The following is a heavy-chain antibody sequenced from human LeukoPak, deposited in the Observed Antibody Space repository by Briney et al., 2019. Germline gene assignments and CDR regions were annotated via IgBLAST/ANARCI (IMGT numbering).Heavy chain of an antibody. CDR3: ARGWEYSSGWYYFDY. D-gene: IGHD6-19*01. Sequence: SQTLSLTCAISGDSVSSNSAAWNWIRQSPSRGLEWLGRTYYMSKWNNDYAAAVKSRITINPDTSKNQFSLELNSVTPEDTAVYYCARGWEYSSGWYYFDYWGRGTLVTVSS. CDR1: GDSVSSNSAA. CDR2: TYYMSKWNN. V-gene: IGHV6-1*01. J-gene: IGHJ4*02.